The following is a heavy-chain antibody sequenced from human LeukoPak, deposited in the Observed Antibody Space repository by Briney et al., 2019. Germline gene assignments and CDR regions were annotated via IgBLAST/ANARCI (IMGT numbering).Heavy chain of an antibody. CDR3: ARQGRGAAAGNDY. CDR1: GGSISSYY. CDR2: IYYSGSTNYNPYSGST. J-gene: IGHJ4*02. V-gene: IGHV4-59*08. D-gene: IGHD6-13*01. Sequence: PSETLSLTCSVSGGSISSYYWSWIRQPPGKGLEWIGYIYYSGSTNYNPYSGSTNYNPSLKSRVTISVDASKNQFSLQLFSVTAADTAVYYCARQGRGAAAGNDYWGQGTLVTVSS.